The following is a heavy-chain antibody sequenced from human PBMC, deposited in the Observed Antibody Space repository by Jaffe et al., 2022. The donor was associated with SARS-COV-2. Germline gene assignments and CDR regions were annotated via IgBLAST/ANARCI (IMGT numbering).Heavy chain of an antibody. V-gene: IGHV4-4*02. CDR2: TYRSGST. CDR3: AREVSDTSYFDY. Sequence: QVQLQESGPGVVKPSGTLSLTCTVSGGSMSSNNWWSWVRQPPGKGLEWIGETYRSGSTNYNPSLKSRVTISMDKSKNQLSLKLTSVTAADTAVYYCAREVSDTSYFDYWGQGTLVTVSS. D-gene: IGHD3-22*01. CDR1: GGSMSSNNW. J-gene: IGHJ4*02.